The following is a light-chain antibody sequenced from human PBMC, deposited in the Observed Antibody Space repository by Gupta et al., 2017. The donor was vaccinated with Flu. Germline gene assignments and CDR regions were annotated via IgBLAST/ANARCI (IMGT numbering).Light chain of an antibody. CDR2: RGS. J-gene: IGKJ1*01. CDR1: TSRVHSNGNIS. CDR3: RQGKHLLT. V-gene: IGKV2-30*02. Sequence: DAVMTQSPLSLLVTLGQPAYISCSSSTSRVHSNGNISLDWLQQRPGQTPRRIIYRGSNRDFGDTDRFSGSGTDSDFTLKSSGAEDEDVEVYYCRQGKHLLTFGEGTKVEIK.